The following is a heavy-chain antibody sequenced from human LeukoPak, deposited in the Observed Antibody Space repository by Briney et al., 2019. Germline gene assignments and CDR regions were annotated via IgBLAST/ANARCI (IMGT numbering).Heavy chain of an antibody. CDR1: GFIFGNYG. J-gene: IGHJ4*02. V-gene: IGHV3-33*01. Sequence: GRSLRLSCAASGFIFGNYGFHWVRQAPGKGLEWVALIWSDGSKKYYTDSVKGRFTISRDDSKNTLFLQMNSLRAEDMAVYYCARDIGTWPNSLFDYWGQGNRLTVSS. CDR3: ARDIGTWPNSLFDY. CDR2: IWSDGSKK. D-gene: IGHD4-23*01.